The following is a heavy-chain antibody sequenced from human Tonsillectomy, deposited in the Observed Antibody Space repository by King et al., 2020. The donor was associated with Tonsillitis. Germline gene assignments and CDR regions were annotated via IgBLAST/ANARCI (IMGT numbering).Heavy chain of an antibody. J-gene: IGHJ4*02. Sequence: VQLVESGAEVKKPGSSVKVSCKASGGTFSSYAISWVRQAPGQGLEWMGRIIPILGITNYAQKFQGRVTITADKSTSTAYMELSSLRSEDTAVYYCAREPDRNYYGAGEDLYWGQGTLVTVSS. CDR2: IIPILGIT. V-gene: IGHV1-69*09. CDR1: GGTFSSYA. D-gene: IGHD3-10*01. CDR3: AREPDRNYYGAGEDLY.